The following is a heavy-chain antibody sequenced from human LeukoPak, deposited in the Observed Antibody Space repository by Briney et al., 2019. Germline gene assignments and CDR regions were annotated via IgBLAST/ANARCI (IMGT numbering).Heavy chain of an antibody. CDR2: IDWDGGST. CDR1: GFTFDDYA. D-gene: IGHD2-2*01. J-gene: IGHJ4*02. CDR3: ARDRGCSSSGCWGIFDY. V-gene: IGHV3-20*04. Sequence: GGSLRLSCAASGFTFDDYAMSWVRHAPGKGLEWVSGIDWDGGSTGYVDSVKGRFTISRDNAKNSLYLQMNSLRAEDTAFYYCARDRGCSSSGCWGIFDYWGQGTLVTASS.